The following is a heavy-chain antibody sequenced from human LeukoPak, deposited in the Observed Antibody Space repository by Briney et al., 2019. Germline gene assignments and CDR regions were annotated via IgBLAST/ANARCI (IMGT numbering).Heavy chain of an antibody. V-gene: IGHV1-18*01. D-gene: IGHD3-22*01. CDR3: ARETSNPYYYDSSGYYSY. CDR1: GYTFTSYG. CDR2: ISAYNGNT. Sequence: ASVKVSCKASGYTFTSYGISWVRQAPGQGLEWMGGISAYNGNTNYAQKLQGRVTMTTDTSTSTAYMELRSLRSDDTAVYYCARETSNPYYYDSSGYYSYWGQGTLVTVSS. J-gene: IGHJ4*02.